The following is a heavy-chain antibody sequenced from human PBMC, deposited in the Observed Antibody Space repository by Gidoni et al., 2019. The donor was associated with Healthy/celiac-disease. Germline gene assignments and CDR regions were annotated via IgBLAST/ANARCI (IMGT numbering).Heavy chain of an antibody. CDR3: ARDASCSGGSCYSFNWFDP. J-gene: IGHJ5*02. D-gene: IGHD2-15*01. CDR2: IYYSGST. CDR1: GGSISSYY. Sequence: QVQLQESGPGLVKPSETLSLTCTVSGGSISSYYWSWIRQPPGKGLEWIGYIYYSGSTNYNPSLKSRVTISVDTSKNQFSLKLSSVTAADTAVYYCARDASCSGGSCYSFNWFDPWGQGTLVTVSS. V-gene: IGHV4-59*01.